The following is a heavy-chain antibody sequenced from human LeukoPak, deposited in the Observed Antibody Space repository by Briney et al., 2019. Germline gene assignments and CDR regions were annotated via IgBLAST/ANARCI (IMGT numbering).Heavy chain of an antibody. CDR3: ATLPYYYDSSGSYYFDY. D-gene: IGHD3-22*01. J-gene: IGHJ4*02. CDR1: GFTFSSYS. CDR2: ISTSSSYI. Sequence: GGSLRLSCAASGFTFSSYSMNWVRQSPGKGLEWVSSISTSSSYIYYADSVKGRFTISRDNSKNTLYLQMNSLRVEDTAVYYCATLPYYYDSSGSYYFDYWGQGALVTVSS. V-gene: IGHV3-21*01.